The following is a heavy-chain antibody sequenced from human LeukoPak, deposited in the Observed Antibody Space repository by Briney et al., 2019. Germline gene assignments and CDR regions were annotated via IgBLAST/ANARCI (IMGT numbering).Heavy chain of an antibody. CDR3: ARSSIVVVTAHSFDY. V-gene: IGHV1-18*01. CDR1: GYTFTSYG. CDR2: ISAYNGNT. D-gene: IGHD2-21*02. J-gene: IGHJ4*02. Sequence: ASVKVSCKASGYTFTSYGIAGGRKAPDQGLDGLGWISAYNGNTNYAQKLQGRVTMTTDTSTSTAYMELRSLRSDDTAVYYCARSSIVVVTAHSFDYWGQGTLVTVSS.